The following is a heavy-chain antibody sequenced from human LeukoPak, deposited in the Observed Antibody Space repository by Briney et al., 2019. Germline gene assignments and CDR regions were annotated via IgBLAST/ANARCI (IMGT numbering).Heavy chain of an antibody. Sequence: GGSLRLSCAASGFTFSDHSMNWVRQAPGKGLEWVSYISGSSNYIYYADSVKGRFTISRDNAKNSVYLQMNSLRAEDTAVYYRAREPSGWYLDYWGQGTLVTVSS. CDR1: GFTFSDHS. V-gene: IGHV3-21*01. CDR2: ISGSSNYI. CDR3: AREPSGWYLDY. J-gene: IGHJ4*02. D-gene: IGHD6-19*01.